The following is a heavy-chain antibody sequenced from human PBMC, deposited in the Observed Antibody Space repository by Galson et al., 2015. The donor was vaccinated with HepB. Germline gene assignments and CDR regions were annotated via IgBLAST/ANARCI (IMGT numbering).Heavy chain of an antibody. CDR1: GYSFTSYW. D-gene: IGHD3-16*01. J-gene: IGHJ2*01. CDR2: IDPSDSYT. Sequence: QSGAEVKKPGESLRISCQGSGYSFTSYWISWVRQMPGKGLEWMGRIDPSDSYTNYSPSFQGHVTISADKSISTAYLQWSSLKASDTAMYYCARQYYVWGSYLRGDFDLWGRGTLVTVSS. CDR3: ARQYYVWGSYLRGDFDL. V-gene: IGHV5-10-1*01.